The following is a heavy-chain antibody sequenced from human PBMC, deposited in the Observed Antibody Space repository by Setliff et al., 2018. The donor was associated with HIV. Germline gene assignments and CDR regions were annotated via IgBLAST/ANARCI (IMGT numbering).Heavy chain of an antibody. CDR3: ASGREAVAGALHFDY. J-gene: IGHJ4*02. D-gene: IGHD6-19*01. Sequence: SETLSLTCSVSGISINGYYWSWIRQPAGKGLEWIGHIYSTGGTRYNPSLESRLTILVDTSRNQFSLKLNSVTAADTAVYYCASGREAVAGALHFDYWGQGPLVTVSS. CDR2: IYSTGGT. CDR1: GISINGYY. V-gene: IGHV4-4*07.